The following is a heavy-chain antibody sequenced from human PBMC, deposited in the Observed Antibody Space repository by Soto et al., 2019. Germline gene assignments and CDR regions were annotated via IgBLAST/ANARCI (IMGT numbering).Heavy chain of an antibody. CDR2: INSVASYV. V-gene: IGHV3-21*01. CDR1: RFAFSSYS. CDR3: TRETSSFMRGRFRGPCGGLDV. J-gene: IGHJ6*02. D-gene: IGHD3-10*01. Sequence: QLVESGGGLVKPGGSLRVSCAASRFAFSSYSMHWVRQAPMKGLEWVASINSVASYVYYADSVEGRFTISRDNAKNSVDLQMNSLSAEDTAVYYCTRETSSFMRGRFRGPCGGLDVWGQGTTVLVSS.